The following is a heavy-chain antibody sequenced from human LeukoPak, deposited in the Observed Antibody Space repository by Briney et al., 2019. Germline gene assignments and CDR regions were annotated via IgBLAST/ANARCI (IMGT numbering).Heavy chain of an antibody. V-gene: IGHV4-31*03. Sequence: SETLSLTCTVSGGSISSGGYYWSWIRQHTGKGLEWIGYIYYSGSTYYNPSLKSRVTISVDTSKNQFSLKLSSVTAADTAVYYCARAHNRDYYPWGQGTLVTVSS. J-gene: IGHJ5*02. CDR2: IYYSGST. D-gene: IGHD1-14*01. CDR1: GGSISSGGYY. CDR3: ARAHNRDYYP.